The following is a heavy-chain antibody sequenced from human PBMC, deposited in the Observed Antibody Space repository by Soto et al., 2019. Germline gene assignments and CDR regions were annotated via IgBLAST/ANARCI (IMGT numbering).Heavy chain of an antibody. CDR3: ASPIAAAGAFDY. V-gene: IGHV3-33*01. D-gene: IGHD6-13*01. Sequence: QVQLVESGGGVDQHGRSLRLSCAASGFTFSSYGMHWVRQAPGKGLEWVAVIWYDGSNKYYADSVKGRFTISRDNSKNTLYLQMNSLRAEDTAVYYCASPIAAAGAFDYWGQGTLVTVSS. CDR1: GFTFSSYG. CDR2: IWYDGSNK. J-gene: IGHJ4*02.